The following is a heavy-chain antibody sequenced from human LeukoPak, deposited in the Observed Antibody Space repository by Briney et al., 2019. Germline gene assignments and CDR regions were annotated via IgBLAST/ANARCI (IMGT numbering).Heavy chain of an antibody. J-gene: IGHJ4*02. V-gene: IGHV4-39*01. CDR1: GDSISSDIYS. Sequence: SETLSLTCTVSGDSISSDIYSWGWIRQPPGKGLEWIGTIYYGGSTYYNPSLKSRVTTSVDTSKNQFSLRLSSVPAADTAVYYCARLYSGSYYERDYWGQGTLVTVSS. D-gene: IGHD1-26*01. CDR3: ARLYSGSYYERDY. CDR2: IYYGGST.